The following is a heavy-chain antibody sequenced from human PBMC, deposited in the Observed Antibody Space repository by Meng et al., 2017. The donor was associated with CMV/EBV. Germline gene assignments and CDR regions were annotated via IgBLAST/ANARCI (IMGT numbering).Heavy chain of an antibody. J-gene: IGHJ6*02. Sequence: SETLSLTCTVSGGSISSSSYYWGWIRQPPGKGLEWIGSIYYSGSTYYNPSLKSRVTISVDTSKNQFSLKLSSVTAADTAVYYCARGIIAAAASSVDYYYYGMDVWGQGTTVTSP. V-gene: IGHV4-39*07. CDR2: IYYSGST. CDR3: ARGIIAAAASSVDYYYYGMDV. CDR1: GGSISSSSYY. D-gene: IGHD6-13*01.